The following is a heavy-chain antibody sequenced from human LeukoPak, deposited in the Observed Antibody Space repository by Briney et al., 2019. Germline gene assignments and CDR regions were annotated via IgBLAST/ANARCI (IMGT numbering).Heavy chain of an antibody. CDR3: ARVSGYCSSTSCSNWFDP. CDR1: GGSFSGYY. J-gene: IGHJ5*02. V-gene: IGHV4-34*01. D-gene: IGHD2-2*01. Sequence: SETLSLTCAVYGGSFSGYYWSWIRQPPGKGLEWIGEINHSGSTNYNPSLKSRVTISVDTSKNQFSLKLSSVTAADTAVYHCARVSGYCSSTSCSNWFDPWGQGTLVTVSS. CDR2: INHSGST.